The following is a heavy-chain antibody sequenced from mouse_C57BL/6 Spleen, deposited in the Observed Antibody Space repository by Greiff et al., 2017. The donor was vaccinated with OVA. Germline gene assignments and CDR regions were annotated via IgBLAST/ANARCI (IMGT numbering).Heavy chain of an antibody. CDR2: IDPSDSYT. V-gene: IGHV1-69*01. Sequence: QVQLQQPGAELVMPGASVKLSCKASGYTFTSYWMHWVKQRPGQGLEWIGEIDPSDSYTNYNQKFKGKSTLTVDKSSSTAYMQLSSLTSEDSAVYYCARANWDGALGYWGQGTTLTVSS. D-gene: IGHD4-1*01. J-gene: IGHJ2*01. CDR1: GYTFTSYW. CDR3: ARANWDGALGY.